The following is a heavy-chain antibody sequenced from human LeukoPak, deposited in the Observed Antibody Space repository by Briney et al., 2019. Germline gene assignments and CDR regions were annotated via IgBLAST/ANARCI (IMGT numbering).Heavy chain of an antibody. Sequence: GGSLRLSCAASGFTFSSYSMNRVRQAPGKGLEWVSYISSSSSTIYYADSVKGRFTISRDNAKNSLYLQMNSLRAEDTAVYYCARDIRSYGTGGGNYWGQGTLVTVSS. CDR3: ARDIRSYGTGGGNY. V-gene: IGHV3-48*04. CDR2: ISSSSSTI. CDR1: GFTFSSYS. J-gene: IGHJ4*02. D-gene: IGHD5-18*01.